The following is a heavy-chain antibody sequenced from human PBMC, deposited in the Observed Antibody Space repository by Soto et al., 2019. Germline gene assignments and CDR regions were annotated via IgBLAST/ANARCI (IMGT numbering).Heavy chain of an antibody. CDR3: ARFLGVDGFHTGDFDY. V-gene: IGHV1-3*01. D-gene: IGHD7-27*01. J-gene: IGHJ4*02. CDR1: GYTFTSYA. CDR2: INAGNGNT. Sequence: ASVKVSCKASGYTFTSYAMHWVRQAPGQRLEWMGWINAGNGNTKYSQKFQGRVTITRDTSASTAYMELSSLRSEDTAVYYCARFLGVDGFHTGDFDYWGQGTLVTVPQ.